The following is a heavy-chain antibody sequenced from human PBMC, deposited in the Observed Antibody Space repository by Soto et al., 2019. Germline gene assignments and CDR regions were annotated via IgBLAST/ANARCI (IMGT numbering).Heavy chain of an antibody. D-gene: IGHD4-17*01. V-gene: IGHV3-9*01. CDR3: AKDPSGYGDYDYYMDV. Sequence: GGSLRLSCAASGFTFDDYAMHWVRQAPGKGLEWVSGISWNSGSIGYADSVKGRFTISRDNAKNSLYLQMNSLRAEDTALYYCAKDPSGYGDYDYYMDVWGKGTTVTVSS. CDR1: GFTFDDYA. J-gene: IGHJ6*03. CDR2: ISWNSGSI.